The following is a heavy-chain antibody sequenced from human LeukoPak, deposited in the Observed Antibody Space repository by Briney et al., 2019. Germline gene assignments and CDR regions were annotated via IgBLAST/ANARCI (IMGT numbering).Heavy chain of an antibody. Sequence: GASVKVFCKASGYTFTSYGISWVRQAPGQGLEWMGIINPSGGSTSYAQKFQGRVTMTRDTSTSTVYMELSSLRSEDTAVYYCARAVDTAMDTGLDLFNGMDVWGQGTTVTVSS. V-gene: IGHV1-46*01. CDR3: ARAVDTAMDTGLDLFNGMDV. CDR1: GYTFTSYG. D-gene: IGHD5-18*01. J-gene: IGHJ6*02. CDR2: INPSGGST.